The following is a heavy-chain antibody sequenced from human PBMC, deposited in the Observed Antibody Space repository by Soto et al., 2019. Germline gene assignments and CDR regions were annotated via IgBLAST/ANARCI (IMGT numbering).Heavy chain of an antibody. V-gene: IGHV3-30-3*01. J-gene: IGHJ3*02. Sequence: QVQLVESGGGVVQPGRSLRLSCAASGFTFSSYAMHWVRQAPGKGLEWVAVISYDGSNKYYADSVKGRFTISRDNSKNTLYLQMNSRRAEDTAVYYCARDPRGYYGSGNKGAFDIWGQGTMVTVSS. D-gene: IGHD3-10*01. CDR3: ARDPRGYYGSGNKGAFDI. CDR2: ISYDGSNK. CDR1: GFTFSSYA.